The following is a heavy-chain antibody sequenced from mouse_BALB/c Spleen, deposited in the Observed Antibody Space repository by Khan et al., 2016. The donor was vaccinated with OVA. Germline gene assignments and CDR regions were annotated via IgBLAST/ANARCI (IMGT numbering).Heavy chain of an antibody. J-gene: IGHJ3*01. Sequence: QVQLQQSGPELVKPGTSVKMSCKASGYTFTDYVISWVKQRTGQGLEWIGEIYPGSGSTYYNGKFKGKATLTADKTSHTAYMQLSSLTSEDSAVYLCARSYDGAWFAYWGQGTLVTVSA. CDR3: ARSYDGAWFAY. CDR2: IYPGSGST. CDR1: GYTFTDYV. D-gene: IGHD1-1*01. V-gene: IGHV1-77*01.